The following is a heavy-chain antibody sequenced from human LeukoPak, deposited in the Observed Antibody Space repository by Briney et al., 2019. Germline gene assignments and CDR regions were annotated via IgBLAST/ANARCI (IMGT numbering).Heavy chain of an antibody. CDR3: ARASQHYYYYYYMDV. CDR1: GGSISSYY. V-gene: IGHV4-59*01. CDR2: IYYSGSI. Sequence: PSETLSLTCTVSGGSISSYYWSWIRRPAGKGLEWIGCIYYSGSINYNPSLKSRVTISLDTSKNQFSLKLSSVTAADTAVYYCARASQHYYYYYYMDVWGKGTTVTVSS. J-gene: IGHJ6*03.